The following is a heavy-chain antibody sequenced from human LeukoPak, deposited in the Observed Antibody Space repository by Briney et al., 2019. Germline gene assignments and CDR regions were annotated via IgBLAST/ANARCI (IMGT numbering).Heavy chain of an antibody. J-gene: IGHJ6*03. V-gene: IGHV3-23*01. CDR1: GFTFSSYA. D-gene: IGHD3-22*01. Sequence: PGGSLRLSCAASGFTFSSYAMSWVRQAPRKGLEWVSAISGSGGSTYYAASVKGRVTISRDTSKNTLSLRMNSLRAVDTAVYYCAEAARFGGSDRGWTCQYYYDSSAYGQQQSYYYYYMDVWGKGTTVTVSS. CDR2: ISGSGGST. CDR3: AEAARFGGSDRGWTCQYYYDSSAYGQQQSYYYYYMDV.